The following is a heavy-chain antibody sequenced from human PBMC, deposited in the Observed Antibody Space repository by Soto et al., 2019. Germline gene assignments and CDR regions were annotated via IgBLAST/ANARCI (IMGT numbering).Heavy chain of an antibody. CDR1: GFTFSSYS. J-gene: IGHJ4*02. Sequence: PGGSLRLSYAASGFTFSSYSMKWVRQAPGKGLEWVSSISSSSSYIYYADSVKGRFTISRDNAKNSLYLQMNSLRAEDTAVYYCARDYYDSSGYLAFLDYWGQGTLVTVS. D-gene: IGHD3-22*01. CDR2: ISSSSSYI. V-gene: IGHV3-21*01. CDR3: ARDYYDSSGYLAFLDY.